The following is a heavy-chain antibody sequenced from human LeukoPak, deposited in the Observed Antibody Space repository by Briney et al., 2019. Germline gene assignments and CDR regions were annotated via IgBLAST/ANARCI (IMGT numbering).Heavy chain of an antibody. Sequence: MASETLSLTCAVSGISISSGDYYWSWIRQPPGKGLEWIGYIYYSGSTYYNPSLKSRVTISVDTSKNQFSLKLSSVTAADTAMYYCARDQYYFDYWGQGTLVTVSS. CDR3: ARDQYYFDY. CDR2: IYYSGST. J-gene: IGHJ4*02. V-gene: IGHV4-30-4*01. CDR1: GISISSGDYY. D-gene: IGHD2-2*01.